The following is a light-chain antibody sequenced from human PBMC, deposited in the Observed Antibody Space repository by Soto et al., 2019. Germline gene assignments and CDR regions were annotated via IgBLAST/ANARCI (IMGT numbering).Light chain of an antibody. V-gene: IGKV1-5*03. CDR1: QSIGSS. J-gene: IGKJ1*01. CDR3: QQYRSRRT. CDR2: EAS. Sequence: DIQMTQSPSTLSASVGDRVTITCRASQSIGSSLAWYQQKPGKAPKVLIYEASNLESGVPSRFSGSGSGTEFTLTITSLQHDDFATCSCQQYRSRRTFGQGTKVEIK.